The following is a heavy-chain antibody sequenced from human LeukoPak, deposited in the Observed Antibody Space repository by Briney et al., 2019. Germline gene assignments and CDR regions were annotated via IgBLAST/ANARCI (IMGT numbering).Heavy chain of an antibody. D-gene: IGHD5-24*01. Sequence: PGGSLRLSCAASGFTFSSYVMSWVRQAPGRGLEWVALISYDGSNKYYADSVRGRFTISRDNSKNTLYLQMNSLRAEDTAVYYCARDRVPRRDGYNYPGGYWGQGTLVTVSS. CDR1: GFTFSSYV. CDR3: ARDRVPRRDGYNYPGGY. V-gene: IGHV3-30*03. J-gene: IGHJ4*02. CDR2: ISYDGSNK.